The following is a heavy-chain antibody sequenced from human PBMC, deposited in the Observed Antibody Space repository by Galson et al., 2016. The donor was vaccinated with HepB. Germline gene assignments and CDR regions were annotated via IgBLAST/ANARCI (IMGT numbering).Heavy chain of an antibody. CDR3: ARDDDYVWGTYRYTRTVPQYYFDY. J-gene: IGHJ4*02. CDR1: GFTFSSYA. D-gene: IGHD3-16*02. V-gene: IGHV3-30-3*01. Sequence: SLRLSCAASGFTFSSYAMHWVRQAPGKGLEWVAVISFDRSNNFYADSVKGRFTISRDNSKNTLYLRMNSLRAEDTAVHYCARDDDYVWGTYRYTRTVPQYYFDYWGQGTLVTVSS. CDR2: ISFDRSNN.